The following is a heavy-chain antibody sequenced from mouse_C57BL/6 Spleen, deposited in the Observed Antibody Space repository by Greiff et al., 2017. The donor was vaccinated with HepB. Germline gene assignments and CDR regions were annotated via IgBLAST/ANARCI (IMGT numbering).Heavy chain of an antibody. J-gene: IGHJ2*01. CDR1: GYTFTDYY. V-gene: IGHV1-26*01. Sequence: EVQLQQSGPELVKPGASVKISCKASGYTFTDYYMNWVKQSHGKSLEWIGDINPNNGGTSYNQKFKGKATLTVDKSSSTAYMELRSLTSEDSAVYYCARNGEFDYWGQGTTLTVSS. CDR3: ARNGEFDY. CDR2: INPNNGGT.